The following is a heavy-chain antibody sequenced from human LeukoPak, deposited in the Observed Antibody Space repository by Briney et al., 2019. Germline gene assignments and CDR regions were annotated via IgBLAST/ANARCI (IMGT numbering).Heavy chain of an antibody. CDR3: ARGRYCSGGSCYVY. J-gene: IGHJ4*02. CDR2: INSDGSTT. V-gene: IGHV3-74*01. CDR1: GFTFSSYW. Sequence: QPGGSPRLSCATSGFTFSSYWMHWVRQAPGKGLVWVSCINSDGSTTNYADSVKGRFTISRDNAKNTLYLQMDSLRAEDTAVYYCARGRYCSGGSCYVYWGQGTLVTVSS. D-gene: IGHD2-15*01.